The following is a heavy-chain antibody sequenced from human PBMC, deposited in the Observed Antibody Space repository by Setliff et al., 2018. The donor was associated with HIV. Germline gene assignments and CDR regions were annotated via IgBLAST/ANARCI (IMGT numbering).Heavy chain of an antibody. V-gene: IGHV4-61*02. J-gene: IGHJ4*01. Sequence: PSETLSLTCNVSGDSVTSDSYYWNWIRQPAGKTLEWIGRIYFSGSTNYNPSLKSRVTISIDTSKNQFSLKLTSVTAADTAIYYCARGRDYTGSWFRPFYLDFWGHGNLVTVSS. CDR3: ARGRDYTGSWFRPFYLDF. D-gene: IGHD3-3*01. CDR2: IYFSGST. CDR1: GDSVTSDSYY.